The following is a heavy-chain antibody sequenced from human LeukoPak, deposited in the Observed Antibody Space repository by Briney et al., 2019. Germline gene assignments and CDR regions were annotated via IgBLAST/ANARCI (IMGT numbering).Heavy chain of an antibody. D-gene: IGHD3-10*01. CDR2: VYYSGST. V-gene: IGHV4-59*01. J-gene: IGHJ5*02. CDR1: GYSISDYY. Sequence: SETLSLTCTVSGYSISDYYWSWIRQSPGKGLEWIGEVYYSGSTHYNPSLKSRVTISIDTSQNQFSLKLRSVTAADTAVYYCARELDGNGGWFDPWGPGTLVIVSS. CDR3: ARELDGNGGWFDP.